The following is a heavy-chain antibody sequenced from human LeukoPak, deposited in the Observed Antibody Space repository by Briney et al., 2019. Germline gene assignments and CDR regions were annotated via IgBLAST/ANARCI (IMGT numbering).Heavy chain of an antibody. CDR3: ARFRVRSSTTSRGGGNWFDP. J-gene: IGHJ5*02. CDR2: INPSGGST. CDR1: GYTFTSYY. Sequence: ASVKVSCKASGYTFTSYYMHWVRQAPGQGLEWMGIINPSGGSTSYAQKFQGRVTMTRDTSTSTVYMELSSLRSEDTAVYCCARFRVRSSTTSRGGGNWFDPWGQGTLVTVSS. V-gene: IGHV1-46*01. D-gene: IGHD2-2*01.